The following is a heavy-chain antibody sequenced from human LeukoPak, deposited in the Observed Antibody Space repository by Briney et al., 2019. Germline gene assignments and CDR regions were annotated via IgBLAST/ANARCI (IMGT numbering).Heavy chain of an antibody. D-gene: IGHD1-26*01. CDR1: GFTFSNYN. J-gene: IGHJ4*02. Sequence: PGGSLRLSCAASGFTFSNYNMNWVRQAPGKGLEWVSYISSSNTIYYADSVKGRFTISRDNAKNSLYLQMNSLRAEDTAVYYCATESGTYSGTCFDYWGQGNLVTVSS. CDR2: ISSSNTI. CDR3: ATESGTYSGTCFDY. V-gene: IGHV3-48*01.